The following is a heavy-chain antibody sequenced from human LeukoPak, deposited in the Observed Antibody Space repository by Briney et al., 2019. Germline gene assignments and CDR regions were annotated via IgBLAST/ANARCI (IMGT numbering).Heavy chain of an antibody. V-gene: IGHV3-23*01. CDR3: AKGSANARPYYFDY. J-gene: IGHJ4*02. CDR2: ITGSSDST. CDR1: GFTFSSYW. D-gene: IGHD2-15*01. Sequence: GGSLRLSCAASGFTFSSYWMSWVRQGPGKGLEWVAAITGSSDSTYHADSVKGRFTISRDNSKNTLFLQMNSLRAEDTAIYYCAKGSANARPYYFDYWGQGTLVTVSS.